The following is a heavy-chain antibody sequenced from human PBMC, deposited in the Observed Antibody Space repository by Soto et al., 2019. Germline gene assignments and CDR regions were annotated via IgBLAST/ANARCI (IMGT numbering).Heavy chain of an antibody. V-gene: IGHV4-34*01. Sequence: PSGTLSLTCALYGGSFSGDYWSWIRQPPGKGLEWIGEINHSGSTNYNPSLKSRVTISVDTSKNQFSLKLSSVTAADTAVYYCARGPLAVAGALYYYGMDVWGQGTTVTVSS. D-gene: IGHD6-19*01. CDR2: INHSGST. CDR3: ARGPLAVAGALYYYGMDV. CDR1: GGSFSGDY. J-gene: IGHJ6*02.